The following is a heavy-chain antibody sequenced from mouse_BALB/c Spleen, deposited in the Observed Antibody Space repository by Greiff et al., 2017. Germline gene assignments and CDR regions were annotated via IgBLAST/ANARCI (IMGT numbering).Heavy chain of an antibody. Sequence: DLVKPGASVKLSCKASGYTFTSYWINWIKQRPGQGLEWIGRIAPGSGSTYYNEMFKGKATLTVDTSSSTAYIQLSSLSSEDSAVYFCARSTMIRGGFDYWGQGTTLTVSS. D-gene: IGHD2-4*01. V-gene: IGHV1S41*01. CDR1: GYTFTSYW. J-gene: IGHJ2*01. CDR3: ARSTMIRGGFDY. CDR2: IAPGSGST.